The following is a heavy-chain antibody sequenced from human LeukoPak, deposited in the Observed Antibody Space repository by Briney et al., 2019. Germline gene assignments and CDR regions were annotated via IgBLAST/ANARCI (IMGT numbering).Heavy chain of an antibody. Sequence: GGSLRLSCAASGFTFSSYAMSWVRQAPGKGLEWVSAISGSGGSTYYADSVKGRFTISRDNFKNTLYLEMNSLRVEDTAVYYCARAYSYSSSAGFDYWGQGTLVTVSS. CDR3: ARAYSYSSSAGFDY. CDR1: GFTFSSYA. J-gene: IGHJ4*02. D-gene: IGHD6-6*01. CDR2: ISGSGGST. V-gene: IGHV3-23*01.